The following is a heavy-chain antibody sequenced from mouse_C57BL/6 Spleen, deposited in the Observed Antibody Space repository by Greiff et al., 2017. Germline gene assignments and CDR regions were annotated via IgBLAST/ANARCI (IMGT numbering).Heavy chain of an antibody. Sequence: QVQLQQSGAELMKPGASVKLSCKATGYTFTGYWIEWVKQRPGHGLEWIGEILPGSGSTNYNEKFKGKATFTADTSSTTAYMHLSSLTSEDSAIYYCARSCTAQATLFAYWGQGTLVTVSA. J-gene: IGHJ3*01. CDR3: ARSCTAQATLFAY. D-gene: IGHD3-2*02. V-gene: IGHV1-9*01. CDR2: ILPGSGST. CDR1: GYTFTGYW.